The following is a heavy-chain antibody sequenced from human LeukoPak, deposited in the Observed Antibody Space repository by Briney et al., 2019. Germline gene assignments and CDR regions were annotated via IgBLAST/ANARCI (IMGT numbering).Heavy chain of an antibody. CDR3: ARDRARTDGGFGELKPSPFDY. Sequence: GASVNVSCKASGGTFSSDAISWVRQAAGQGLERMGRIIPILGIANYAQKFQGRVTITADKSTSTAYMELSSLRSEDTAVYYCARDRARTDGGFGELKPSPFDYWGQGTLVTVSS. CDR1: GGTFSSDA. V-gene: IGHV1-69*04. J-gene: IGHJ4*02. D-gene: IGHD3-10*01. CDR2: IIPILGIA.